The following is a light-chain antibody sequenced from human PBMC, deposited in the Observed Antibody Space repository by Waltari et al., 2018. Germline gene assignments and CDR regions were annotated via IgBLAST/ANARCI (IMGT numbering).Light chain of an antibody. CDR3: QQYGSSPRT. CDR2: GAD. J-gene: IGKJ2*01. CDR1: ESVGSGY. V-gene: IGKV3-20*01. Sequence: CRASESVGSGYLTWYQQNPGHAPRVLSYGADSRATGIPDRFSGSGSGTDFTLTISRLESEDFAVYYCQQYGSSPRTFGQGTKLEIK.